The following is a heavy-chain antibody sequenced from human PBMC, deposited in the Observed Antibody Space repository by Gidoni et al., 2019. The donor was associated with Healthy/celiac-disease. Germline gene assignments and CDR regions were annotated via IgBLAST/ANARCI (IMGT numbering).Heavy chain of an antibody. CDR2: ISYDGSNK. J-gene: IGHJ4*02. D-gene: IGHD3-10*01. CDR3: ARDTTVTMVRGVIGVLDY. CDR1: GFTFSSYA. V-gene: IGHV3-30-3*01. Sequence: QVPLVASGGGVVQPGRSLRLSCAASGFTFSSYARHWVRQAPGKGLEWVAVISYDGSNKYYADSVKGRFTISRDNSKNTLYLQMNSLRAEDTAVYYCARDTTVTMVRGVIGVLDYWGQGTLVTVSS.